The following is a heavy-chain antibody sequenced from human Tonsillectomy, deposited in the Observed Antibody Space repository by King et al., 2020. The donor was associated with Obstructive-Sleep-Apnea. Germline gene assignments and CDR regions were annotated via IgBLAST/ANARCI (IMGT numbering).Heavy chain of an antibody. V-gene: IGHV3-30*18. CDR1: GFTFSSYG. D-gene: IGHD6-13*01. CDR3: AKDFSAAATPLSYLYYGMDV. Sequence: VQLVESGGGVVQPGRSLRLSCAVSGFTFSSYGMHWVRQAPGKGLEWVAVISYDGSNKHCADSVKGRFTISRDNSKNTLYLQMNSLRAEDTAVYYCAKDFSAAATPLSYLYYGMDVWGQGTTVTVSS. J-gene: IGHJ6*02. CDR2: ISYDGSNK.